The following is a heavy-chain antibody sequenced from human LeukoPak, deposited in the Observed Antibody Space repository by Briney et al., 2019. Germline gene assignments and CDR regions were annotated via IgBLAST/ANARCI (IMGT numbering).Heavy chain of an antibody. CDR1: GGTFSSYA. D-gene: IGHD3-10*01. CDR3: ARVSKGYGSGSYD. V-gene: IGHV1-69*04. J-gene: IGHJ4*02. Sequence: ASVKVSCKASGGTFSSYAISWVRQAPGQGLEWMGRIIPILGIANYAQKFQGRVTITADKSTSTAYMELSSLRSEDTAVYYCARVSKGYGSGSYDWGQGTLVTVSS. CDR2: IIPILGIA.